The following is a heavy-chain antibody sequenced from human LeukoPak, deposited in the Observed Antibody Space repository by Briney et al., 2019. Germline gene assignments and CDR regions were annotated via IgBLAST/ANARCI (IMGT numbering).Heavy chain of an antibody. CDR2: MYYSGST. CDR3: ARPYYYDSRIDP. V-gene: IGHV4-59*08. J-gene: IGHJ5*02. Sequence: SETLSLTCTVSGGSISSYYWSWIRQPPGKGLEWIAYMYYSGSTYYNPSLKSRVTMSADTSKNQLSLKLSSVTAADTAVYYCARPYYYDSRIDPWGQGILATVSS. D-gene: IGHD3-22*01. CDR1: GGSISSYY.